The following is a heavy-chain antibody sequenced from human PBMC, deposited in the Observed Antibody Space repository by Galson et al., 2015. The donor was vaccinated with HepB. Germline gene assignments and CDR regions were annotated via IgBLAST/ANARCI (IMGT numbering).Heavy chain of an antibody. CDR1: GGTFSSYA. J-gene: IGHJ4*02. CDR3: ARPYNWNDGSLDY. D-gene: IGHD1-1*01. CDR2: IIPIFGTA. V-gene: IGHV1-69*13. Sequence: SVKVSCKASGGTFSSYAISWVRQAPGQGLEWMGGIIPIFGTANYAQKFQGRVTITADESTSTAYMELSSLRSEDTAVYYCARPYNWNDGSLDYWGQGTLVTVSS.